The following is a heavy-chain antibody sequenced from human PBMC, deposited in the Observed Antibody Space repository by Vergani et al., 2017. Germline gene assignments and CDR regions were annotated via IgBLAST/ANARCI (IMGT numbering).Heavy chain of an antibody. CDR2: INHSGST. J-gene: IGHJ4*02. CDR3: ARGLGRGRAARPLGY. CDR1: GGSFSGYY. Sequence: QVQLQQWGAGLLKPSETLSLTCAVYGGSFSGYYWSWIRQPPGKGLEWIGEINHSGSTNYNPSLKSRVTISVDTSKNQFSLKMSAVTAADTAVYYCARGLGRGRAARPLGYWGQGTLVTVSS. D-gene: IGHD6-6*01. V-gene: IGHV4-34*01.